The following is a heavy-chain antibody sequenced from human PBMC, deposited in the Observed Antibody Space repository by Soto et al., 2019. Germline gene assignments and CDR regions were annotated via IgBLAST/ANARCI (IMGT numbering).Heavy chain of an antibody. J-gene: IGHJ4*02. CDR3: AKDIGEITMAPRD. Sequence: GGSLRLSCAASGFTFDDYAVHWVRQAPGKGLEWVSGISWNSGSIGYADSVKGRFTISRDNAKNSLYLQMNSLRAEDTALYYCAKDIGEITMAPRDWGQGTLVTVSS. CDR2: ISWNSGSI. V-gene: IGHV3-9*01. D-gene: IGHD3-10*01. CDR1: GFTFDDYA.